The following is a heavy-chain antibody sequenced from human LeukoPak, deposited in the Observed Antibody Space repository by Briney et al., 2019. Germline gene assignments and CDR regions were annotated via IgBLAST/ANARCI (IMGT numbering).Heavy chain of an antibody. CDR2: INPNSGGT. D-gene: IGHD2-2*01. Sequence: ASVKVSCKASGYTFTGYYMHWVRQAPGQGLEWMGWINPNSGGTNYAQKFQGWVTMTRDTSISAAYMELSRLRSDDTAVYYCARYCSSTSCYGGPYDAFDIWGQGTMVTVSS. J-gene: IGHJ3*02. V-gene: IGHV1-2*04. CDR1: GYTFTGYY. CDR3: ARYCSSTSCYGGPYDAFDI.